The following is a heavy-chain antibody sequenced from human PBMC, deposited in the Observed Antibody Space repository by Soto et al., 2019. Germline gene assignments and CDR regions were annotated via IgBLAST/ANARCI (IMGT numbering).Heavy chain of an antibody. CDR3: ARVVRGVVNWFDP. J-gene: IGHJ5*02. Sequence: HLVQSGPEVKRPGASITVSCKTSGDTFANFGLSWVRQAPGQGLEWMGWIATYNNNKNYAQKFQSRRSLTTDTSTSTDYMELESLGYDATAVYYCARVVRGVVNWFDPWGQGPLVTVSS. CDR2: IATYNNNK. CDR1: GDTFANFG. D-gene: IGHD3-10*01. V-gene: IGHV1-18*01.